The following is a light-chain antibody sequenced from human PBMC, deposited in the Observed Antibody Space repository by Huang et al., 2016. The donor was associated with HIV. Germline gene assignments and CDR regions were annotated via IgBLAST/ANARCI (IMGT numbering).Light chain of an antibody. CDR2: SAS. Sequence: DILLTQSPSSLSASVGDRVTITCRASQNINTYLNWYQQKPGKAPNLLIHSASTLQTGVPARFSGSGSGTDFTLTVNSLRPEDSATYYCQQGYSALITFGQG. CDR1: QNINTY. J-gene: IGKJ5*01. V-gene: IGKV1-39*01. CDR3: QQGYSALIT.